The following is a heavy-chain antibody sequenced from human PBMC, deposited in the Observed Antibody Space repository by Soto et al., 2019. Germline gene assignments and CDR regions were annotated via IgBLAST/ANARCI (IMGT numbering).Heavy chain of an antibody. D-gene: IGHD3-9*01. J-gene: IGHJ4*02. CDR2: ISYDGSKT. Sequence: QVQLVESGGGVVQPGRSLRLSCTASGFTFSSYGMHWVRQAPGRGLEWVAVISYDGSKTHYEDYVKGRFIISRDNSKNRLDLEMNSLRLEATAVYYLAKHLTIYLEEPSLFDSWAQGTLVTVSS. V-gene: IGHV3-30*18. CDR1: GFTFSSYG. CDR3: AKHLTIYLEEPSLFDS.